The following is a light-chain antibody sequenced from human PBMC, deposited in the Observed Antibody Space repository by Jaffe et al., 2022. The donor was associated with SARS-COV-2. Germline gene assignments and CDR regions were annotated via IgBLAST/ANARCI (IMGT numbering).Light chain of an antibody. Sequence: QSVLTQPPSVSAAPGQKVTISCSGSSSNIGSNFVSWYQRLPGPAPKLLIYDSNKRPSGIPDRFSGSKSGTSATLGITGLQTGDEADYYCGTWDYSLSTVIFGGGTKLTVL. CDR2: DSN. CDR3: GTWDYSLSTVI. CDR1: SSNIGSNF. V-gene: IGLV1-51*01. J-gene: IGLJ2*01.